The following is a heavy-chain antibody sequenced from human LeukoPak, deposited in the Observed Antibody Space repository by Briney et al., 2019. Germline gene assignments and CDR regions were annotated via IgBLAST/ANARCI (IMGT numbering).Heavy chain of an antibody. Sequence: KASETLSLTCTVSGGSISSYYWSWIRQPPGKGLEWIGYIYYSGSTNYNPSLKSRVTISVDTSKNQFSLKLSSVTAADTAVYYCARGRGYCSSTSCYTVFDYWGQGTLVTVSS. D-gene: IGHD2-2*02. CDR3: ARGRGYCSSTSCYTVFDY. J-gene: IGHJ4*02. CDR1: GGSISSYY. V-gene: IGHV4-59*01. CDR2: IYYSGST.